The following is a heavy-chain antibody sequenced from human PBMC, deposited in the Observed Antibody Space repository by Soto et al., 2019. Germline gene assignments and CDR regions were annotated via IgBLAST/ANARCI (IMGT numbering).Heavy chain of an antibody. V-gene: IGHV4-4*07. CDR3: ARASVGPPGGGSWIMPFDF. Sequence: SETLSLTCTVSGGSISSYYWSWIRQPAGKGLEWIGRIYAGGSTNYNPSLKSRVTMSVDTSKNQFSLRLTSVTAADTAVYYCARASVGPPGGGSWIMPFDFWGQGTLVTVSS. CDR1: GGSISSYY. CDR2: IYAGGST. J-gene: IGHJ4*02. D-gene: IGHD2-15*01.